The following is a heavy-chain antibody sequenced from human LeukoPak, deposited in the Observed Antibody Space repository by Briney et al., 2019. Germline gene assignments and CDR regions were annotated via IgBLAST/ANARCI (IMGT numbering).Heavy chain of an antibody. V-gene: IGHV3-9*01. D-gene: IGHD5-24*01. Sequence: GRSLRFSCAASGFTFHDYAMHWVRQAPGKGLEWVSGISWNSGSIAYADSVKGRFTISRDNAKNSLYLQMNSLRAEDTALYYCARARDEAFDIWGQGTMVTVSS. CDR3: ARARDEAFDI. CDR1: GFTFHDYA. J-gene: IGHJ3*02. CDR2: ISWNSGSI.